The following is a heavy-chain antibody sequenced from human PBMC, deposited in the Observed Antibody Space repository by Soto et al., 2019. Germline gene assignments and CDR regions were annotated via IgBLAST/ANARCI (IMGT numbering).Heavy chain of an antibody. V-gene: IGHV3-48*03. CDR3: VREAYNYFDR. CDR1: GFGFDTYG. Sequence: PGGSLRLSCAASGFGFDTYGMHWVRQAPGKGLEWVSYVSINPSIKFYADSVKGRFTVSRDNAKNSLFLQMHSLRVEDTAVYFCVREAYNYFDRWGQGTLVTVSS. D-gene: IGHD1-1*01. CDR2: VSINPSIK. J-gene: IGHJ4*02.